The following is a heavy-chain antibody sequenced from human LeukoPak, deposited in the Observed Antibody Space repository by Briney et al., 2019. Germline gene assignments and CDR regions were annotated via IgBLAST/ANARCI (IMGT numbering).Heavy chain of an antibody. Sequence: PSETLSLTCTVSGGSISSYYWSWIRQPPGKGLEWIGYIYYSGSTNYNPSLKSRVTISVDTSKNQFSLKLSSVTAADTAVYYCARSRDGYNPRVNAYWGQGTLVTVSS. J-gene: IGHJ4*02. V-gene: IGHV4-59*01. CDR1: GGSISSYY. D-gene: IGHD5-24*01. CDR2: IYYSGST. CDR3: ARSRDGYNPRVNAY.